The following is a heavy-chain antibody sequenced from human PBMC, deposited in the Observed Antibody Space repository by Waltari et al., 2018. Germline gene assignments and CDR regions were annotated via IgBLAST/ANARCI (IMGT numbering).Heavy chain of an antibody. CDR3: AKWELVGATGDY. Sequence: EVQLLESGGGLVQPGGSLRLSCAASGFTFSSYAMSWVRQAPGKGLEWVSVIYSGGSTYYADSVKGRFTISIDNSKNTLYLQMNSLRAEDTAVYYCAKWELVGATGDYWGQGTLVTVSS. V-gene: IGHV3-23*03. CDR2: IYSGGST. J-gene: IGHJ4*02. CDR1: GFTFSSYA. D-gene: IGHD1-26*01.